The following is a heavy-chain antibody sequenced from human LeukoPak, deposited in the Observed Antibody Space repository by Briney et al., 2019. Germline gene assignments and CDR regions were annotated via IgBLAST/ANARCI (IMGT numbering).Heavy chain of an antibody. CDR1: GYTFTGYY. CDR2: INPNSGGT. J-gene: IGHJ4*02. Sequence: ASVKVSCKASGYTFTGYYMHWVRQAPGQGLEWMGWINPNSGGTNYAQKLQGRVTMTRDTSISTAYMELSRLRSDDTAVYYCARDQSYDILTGYYYFDYWGQGTLVTVSS. CDR3: ARDQSYDILTGYYYFDY. D-gene: IGHD3-9*01. V-gene: IGHV1-2*02.